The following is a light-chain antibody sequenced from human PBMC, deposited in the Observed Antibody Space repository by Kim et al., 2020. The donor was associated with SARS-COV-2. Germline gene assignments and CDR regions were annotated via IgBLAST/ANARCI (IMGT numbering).Light chain of an antibody. CDR3: SSYTSSSTYV. V-gene: IGLV2-14*01. CDR2: DVS. J-gene: IGLJ1*01. Sequence: QSALTQPASVSGSPGQSLTISCTGTSSDVGVYNYVSWYQQHPGKAPKLMIYDVSKRPSGVSNRFSGSKSGNTASLTISGLQAEDEADYYCSSYTSSSTYVFGSGTKLTVL. CDR1: SSDVGVYNY.